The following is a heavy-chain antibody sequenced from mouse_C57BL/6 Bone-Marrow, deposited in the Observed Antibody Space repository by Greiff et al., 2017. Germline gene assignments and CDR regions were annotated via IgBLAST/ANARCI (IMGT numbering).Heavy chain of an antibody. CDR3: ARTSLYYYGSSFYAMDY. V-gene: IGHV1-69*01. CDR1: GYTFTSYW. Sequence: QVQLQQPGAELVLPGASVKLSCKASGYTFTSYWMHWVKQRPGQGLEWIGEIGPSDSYTNYNQKFKGKSTLTLGKSSSTAYMKLSSLTSEDSAVYYCARTSLYYYGSSFYAMDYWGQGTSVTVSS. J-gene: IGHJ4*01. D-gene: IGHD1-1*01. CDR2: IGPSDSYT.